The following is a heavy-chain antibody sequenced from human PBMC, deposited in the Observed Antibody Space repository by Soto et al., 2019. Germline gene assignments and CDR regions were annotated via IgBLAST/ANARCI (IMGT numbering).Heavy chain of an antibody. CDR3: ARDGSGSYYTYYYYGMDV. CDR1: GGSISSYY. J-gene: IGHJ6*02. Sequence: SETLSLTCTVSGGSISSYYWSWIRQPAGKGLEWIGCIYTSGSTNYNPSLKSRVTMSVDTSKNQFSLKLSSVTAADTAVYYCARDGSGSYYTYYYYGMDVWGQGTTVTVSS. CDR2: IYTSGST. V-gene: IGHV4-4*07. D-gene: IGHD3-10*01.